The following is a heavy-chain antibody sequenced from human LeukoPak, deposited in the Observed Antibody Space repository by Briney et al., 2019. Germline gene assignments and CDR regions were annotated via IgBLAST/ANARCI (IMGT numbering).Heavy chain of an antibody. Sequence: PADTLSLTCTVAGGSISSYYWSWIRQPPGKGLEWIGYNYYRGCTNYTPSLMSRVTISVDTSKHQFSLKLSSVTAADTAVYYCARGRQWLERDYWGQGTLVTVS. D-gene: IGHD6-19*01. CDR1: GGSISSYY. CDR2: NYYRGCT. V-gene: IGHV4-59*01. J-gene: IGHJ4*02. CDR3: ARGRQWLERDY.